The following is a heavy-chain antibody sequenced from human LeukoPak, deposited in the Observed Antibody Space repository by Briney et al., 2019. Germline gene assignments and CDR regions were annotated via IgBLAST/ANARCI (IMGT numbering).Heavy chain of an antibody. CDR3: AKDERSSWTYYFDY. V-gene: IGHV3-23*01. CDR2: ISGSGGST. J-gene: IGHJ4*02. Sequence: PGGPLRLSCAASGFTFSSYAMSWVRQAPGKGLEWVSAISGSGGSTYYADSVKGRFTISRDNSKNTLYLQMNSLRAEDTAVYYCAKDERSSWTYYFDYWGQGTLVTVSS. CDR1: GFTFSSYA. D-gene: IGHD6-13*01.